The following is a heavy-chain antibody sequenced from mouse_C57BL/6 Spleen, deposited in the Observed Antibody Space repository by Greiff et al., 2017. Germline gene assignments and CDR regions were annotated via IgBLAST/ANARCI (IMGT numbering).Heavy chain of an antibody. CDR1: GYTFTSYW. Sequence: VQLQQPGAELVMPGASVKLSCKASGYTFTSYWMPWVKQRPGQGLEWIGEIDPSDSYTNYNQKFKGKSTLTVDKSSSTAYMQLSSLTSEDSAVYYCARSDAFDYWGQGTTLTVSS. CDR2: IDPSDSYT. V-gene: IGHV1-69*01. CDR3: ARSDAFDY. J-gene: IGHJ2*01.